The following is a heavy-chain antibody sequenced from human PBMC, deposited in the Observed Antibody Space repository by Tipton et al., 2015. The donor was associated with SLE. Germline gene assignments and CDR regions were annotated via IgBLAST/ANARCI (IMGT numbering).Heavy chain of an antibody. D-gene: IGHD2-8*02. CDR3: ARRGVVSRLDP. Sequence: TLSLTCSVSGASIRSQYWGWIRQPPGKGLEWIGYIYHSGYSSTNYNPSLKSRVTLSVDTSKNQCFLKLNSVTAADTAVYYCARRGVVSRLDPWGQGTLVTVSS. J-gene: IGHJ5*02. V-gene: IGHV4-59*08. CDR1: GASIRSQY. CDR2: IYHSGYSST.